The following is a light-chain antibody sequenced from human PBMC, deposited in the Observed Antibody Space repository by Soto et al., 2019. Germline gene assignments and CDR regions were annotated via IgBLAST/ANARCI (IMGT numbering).Light chain of an antibody. Sequence: EIVMTQSPATLSVSPGERATLSCRASQSVSSDLAWYQQKRGQAPRLLIYGASTRATGIPARFSGSGSGTEFTLTISSLQSEDFAVYYYQQYSNWPPITFGPGTKVDIK. CDR1: QSVSSD. CDR2: GAS. V-gene: IGKV3-15*01. J-gene: IGKJ3*01. CDR3: QQYSNWPPIT.